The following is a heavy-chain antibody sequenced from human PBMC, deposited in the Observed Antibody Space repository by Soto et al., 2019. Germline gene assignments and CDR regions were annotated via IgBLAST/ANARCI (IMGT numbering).Heavy chain of an antibody. V-gene: IGHV4-59*01. CDR2: IFYTGNT. J-gene: IGHJ5*02. Sequence: QVQLQESGPGLVKPSETLSLTCNVSGGPISSYYWSWIRQSPGKGLEWIGQIFYTGNTNYNPSLKSRVTMSVDIPKKQFSLKLRSVTTADTAIYFCARNNVRGVSNSYNWMDPWGQGPLVTVSS. CDR1: GGPISSYY. CDR3: ARNNVRGVSNSYNWMDP. D-gene: IGHD3-10*01.